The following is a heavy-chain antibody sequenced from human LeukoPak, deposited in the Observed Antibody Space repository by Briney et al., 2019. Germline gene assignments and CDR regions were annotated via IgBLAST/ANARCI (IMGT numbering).Heavy chain of an antibody. CDR3: ASRDEYYYDSSGSNWFDP. J-gene: IGHJ5*02. CDR2: ISSSSSYI. V-gene: IGHV3-21*01. Sequence: PGGSLRLSCAASGFTFSSYSMNWVRQAPGKGLQWVSSISSSSSYIYYADSVKGRFTISRDNAKNSLYLQMNSLRAEDTAVYYCASRDEYYYDSSGSNWFDPWGQGTLVTVSS. CDR1: GFTFSSYS. D-gene: IGHD3-22*01.